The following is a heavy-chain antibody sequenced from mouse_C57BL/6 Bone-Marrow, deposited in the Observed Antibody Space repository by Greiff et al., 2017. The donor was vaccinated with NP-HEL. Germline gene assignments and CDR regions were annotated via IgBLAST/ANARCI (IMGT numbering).Heavy chain of an antibody. J-gene: IGHJ4*01. Sequence: VQLVESGPELVKPGASVKISCKASGYAFSSSWMNWVKQRPGKGLEWIGRIYPGDGDTNYNGKFKGKATLTADKSSSTAYMQLSSLTSEDSAVYFCALYYDYDDGRLYYAMDYWGQGTSVTVSS. D-gene: IGHD2-4*01. CDR1: GYAFSSSW. CDR2: IYPGDGDT. CDR3: ALYYDYDDGRLYYAMDY. V-gene: IGHV1-82*01.